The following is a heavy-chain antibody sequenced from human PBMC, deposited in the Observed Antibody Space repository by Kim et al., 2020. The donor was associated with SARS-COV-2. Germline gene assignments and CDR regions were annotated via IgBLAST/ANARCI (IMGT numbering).Heavy chain of an antibody. V-gene: IGHV4-34*01. CDR3: ARPIAASSYGMDV. D-gene: IGHD6-13*01. Sequence: SETLSLTCAVYGGSFSGYYWSWIRQPPGKGLEWIGEINHSGSTNYNPSLKSRVTISVDTSKNQFSLKLSSVTAADTAVYYCARPIAASSYGMDVWGQGTTVTVSS. CDR1: GGSFSGYY. CDR2: INHSGST. J-gene: IGHJ6*02.